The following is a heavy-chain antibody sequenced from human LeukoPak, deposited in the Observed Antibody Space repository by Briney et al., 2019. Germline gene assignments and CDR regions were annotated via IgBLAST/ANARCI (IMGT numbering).Heavy chain of an antibody. Sequence: SETLSLTCAVYGGSFSGYYWSCIRQLPGKGLEWNGEINQSGSTNYNPYHKSRVTISVDTCKNQFSMKLSSVTAADTAVYYCARVGFPQYCSGGSCYSSSYYYYMDVWGKGTTVTVSS. CDR2: INQSGST. J-gene: IGHJ6*03. CDR3: ARVGFPQYCSGGSCYSSSYYYYMDV. V-gene: IGHV4-34*01. D-gene: IGHD2-15*01. CDR1: GGSFSGYY.